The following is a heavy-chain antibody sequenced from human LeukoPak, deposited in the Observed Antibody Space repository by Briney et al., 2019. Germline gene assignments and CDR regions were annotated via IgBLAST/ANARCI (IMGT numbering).Heavy chain of an antibody. CDR2: INHSGST. V-gene: IGHV4-34*01. J-gene: IGHJ4*02. Sequence: SETLSLTCAVYGGSFGNYYWSWIRQPPGKGLEWIGEINHSGSTNYNPSLKSRVIISIDTSKNQFSLKLTSVTAADTAVYYCARGGWELPEGYFDYWGQGSLVTVSS. D-gene: IGHD1-26*01. CDR1: GGSFGNYY. CDR3: ARGGWELPEGYFDY.